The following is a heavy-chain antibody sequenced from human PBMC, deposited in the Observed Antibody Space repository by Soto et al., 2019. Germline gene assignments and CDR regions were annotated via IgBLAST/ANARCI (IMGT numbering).Heavy chain of an antibody. D-gene: IGHD4-17*01. CDR1: GFTFSNAW. J-gene: IGHJ4*02. Sequence: GGSLRLSCAASGFTFSNAWMSWVRQAPGKGLEWVGRIKSKTDGGTTDYAAPVKGRFTISRDDSKNTLYLQMNSLKTEDTAVYYCTTDILAGDYFYGFDYWGQGTLVTVSS. V-gene: IGHV3-15*01. CDR3: TTDILAGDYFYGFDY. CDR2: IKSKTDGGTT.